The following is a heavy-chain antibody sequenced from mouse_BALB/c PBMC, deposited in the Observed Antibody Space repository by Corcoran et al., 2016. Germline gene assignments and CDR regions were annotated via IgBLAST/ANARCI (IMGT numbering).Heavy chain of an antibody. Sequence: EVQLQQSGAELVKPGASVKLSCTASGFNIKDTYMHWVKQRPEQGLEWIGRIDPANGNTKYDPKFQGKATITADTSSNTAYLQLSSLTSEDTAVYYCAREGEGYRYDVAYAMDYWGQGTSVTVSS. V-gene: IGHV14-3*02. CDR2: IDPANGNT. J-gene: IGHJ4*01. CDR1: GFNIKDTY. CDR3: AREGEGYRYDVAYAMDY. D-gene: IGHD2-14*01.